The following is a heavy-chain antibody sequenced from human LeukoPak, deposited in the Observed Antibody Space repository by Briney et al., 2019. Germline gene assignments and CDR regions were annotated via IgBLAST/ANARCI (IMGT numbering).Heavy chain of an antibody. J-gene: IGHJ5*02. CDR1: GGSISTWY. D-gene: IGHD6-6*01. CDR3: TRDGSSRSLAT. V-gene: IGHV4-4*08. Sequence: SETLSLTCTVSGGSISTWYWCWIRQPPGKGLEWLGCFYNSKNTNYNPSLKSRVTISVDTSKNQFSLRLTSVTAADTAVYYCTRDGSSRSLATWGQGNLVTVSS. CDR2: FYNSKNT.